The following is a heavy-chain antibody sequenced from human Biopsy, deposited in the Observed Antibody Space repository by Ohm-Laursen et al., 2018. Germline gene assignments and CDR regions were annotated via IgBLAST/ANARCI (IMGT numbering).Heavy chain of an antibody. D-gene: IGHD3-10*01. CDR1: GFTFSGYG. CDR2: IWYDGTDK. Sequence: SLRLSCTAFGFTFSGYGMHWVRQAPGKGLGWVAVIWYDGTDKFYADSVKGRFTISRDNSKNTLYLHMNSLRAADTAVYYCARDRYYGSENYFSHYNMDVWGQGTTVTVSS. V-gene: IGHV3-33*01. J-gene: IGHJ6*03. CDR3: ARDRYYGSENYFSHYNMDV.